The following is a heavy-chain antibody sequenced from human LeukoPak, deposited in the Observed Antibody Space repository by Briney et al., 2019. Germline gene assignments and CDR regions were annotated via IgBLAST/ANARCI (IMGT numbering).Heavy chain of an antibody. V-gene: IGHV1-2*02. Sequence: EASVKVSCKASGYTLTDCYIHWVRQAPGQGLEWMGWMNPNSGDTNSAQSFQGRVTMTRETSISTAYMELSRLRSDDTAVYYCARVRRYYYGMDVWGQGTTVTVSS. CDR3: ARVRRYYYGMDV. CDR1: GYTLTDCY. CDR2: MNPNSGDT. J-gene: IGHJ6*02.